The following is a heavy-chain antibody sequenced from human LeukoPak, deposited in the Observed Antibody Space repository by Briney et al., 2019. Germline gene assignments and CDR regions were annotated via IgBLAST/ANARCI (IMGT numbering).Heavy chain of an antibody. V-gene: IGHV5-51*01. Sequence: LQISSQSSVSTFSNNLIGGARQLPGKGLQWMGIINPHDFTTKYSPSFQGQVTISVDKSINIAYLQWSSLTASDTAIYYCARHLLIGSYRDLDYCGQGTLGTVSS. CDR3: ARHLLIGSYRDLDY. CDR2: INPHDFTT. CDR1: VSTFSNNL. D-gene: IGHD1-26*01. J-gene: IGHJ4*02.